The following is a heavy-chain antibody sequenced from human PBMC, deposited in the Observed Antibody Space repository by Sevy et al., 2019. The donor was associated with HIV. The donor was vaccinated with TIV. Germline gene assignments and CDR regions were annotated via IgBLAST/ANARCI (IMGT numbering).Heavy chain of an antibody. J-gene: IGHJ4*02. Sequence: GGSLRLSCAASGFTFSSYAMSWVRQAPGKELEWVSAIGGSGGSTYYADSVKGRFTISRDNSKNTLYLQMNSLRAEDTAVYYCARDHSFWSGYYRFDYWGQGTLVTVSS. CDR3: ARDHSFWSGYYRFDY. CDR1: GFTFSSYA. D-gene: IGHD3-3*01. CDR2: IGGSGGST. V-gene: IGHV3-23*01.